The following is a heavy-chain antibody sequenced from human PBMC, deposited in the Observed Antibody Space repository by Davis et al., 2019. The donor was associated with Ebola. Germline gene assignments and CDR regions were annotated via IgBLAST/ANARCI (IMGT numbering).Heavy chain of an antibody. D-gene: IGHD4-17*01. Sequence: AASVNVSCKASGYTLTRFAIHWVRQAPGQRLEWMGWINAGNCNTIYSQNFQGRVTITRDTSASTVYMELSSLRSEDTAVYYCAGNSVTTRLDYYGMDVWGQGTTVTVSS. CDR3: AGNSVTTRLDYYGMDV. CDR1: GYTLTRFA. J-gene: IGHJ6*02. CDR2: INAGNCNT. V-gene: IGHV1-3*01.